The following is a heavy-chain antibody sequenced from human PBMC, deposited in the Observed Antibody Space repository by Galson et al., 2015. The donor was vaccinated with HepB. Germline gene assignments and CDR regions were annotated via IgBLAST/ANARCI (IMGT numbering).Heavy chain of an antibody. V-gene: IGHV3-23*01. Sequence: SLRLSCAASGLSFGFYAMSWVRQAPGKGLEWVSTVSGSGITTYYSDSVTGRFTISRDNSKNTVNLHMSSLRAEDTAIYYCAKDPDYDFYSGKGTTFHSWGQGTLVTVSS. CDR3: AKDPDYDFYSGKGTTFHS. CDR1: GLSFGFYA. CDR2: VSGSGITT. J-gene: IGHJ4*02. D-gene: IGHD3-3*01.